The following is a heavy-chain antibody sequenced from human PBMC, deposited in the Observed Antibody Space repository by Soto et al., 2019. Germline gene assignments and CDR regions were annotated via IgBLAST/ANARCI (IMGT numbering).Heavy chain of an antibody. D-gene: IGHD3-3*01. CDR2: ISGSGGST. J-gene: IGHJ5*02. Sequence: GGSLRLSCAASGFTFSSYAMSWVRQAPGKGLEWVSAISGSGGSTYYADSVKGRFTISRDNSKNTLYLQMNSLRAEDTAVYYCAKDRVDDFWSGYNSKNWFDPWGQGTLVTVSS. V-gene: IGHV3-23*01. CDR1: GFTFSSYA. CDR3: AKDRVDDFWSGYNSKNWFDP.